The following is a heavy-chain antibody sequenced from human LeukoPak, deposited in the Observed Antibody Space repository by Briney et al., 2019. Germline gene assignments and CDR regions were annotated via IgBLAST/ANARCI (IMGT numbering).Heavy chain of an antibody. Sequence: GGSLRLSCAASGFTFSNAWMSWARQAPGEGLEWVGRIKSKTDGGTTDYAAPVKGRFTISSDDSKNTLYLQMNSLTTEDTAVYYCSRGGPGGYWGQGTLVTVSS. J-gene: IGHJ4*02. CDR2: IKSKTDGGTT. CDR1: GFTFSNAW. V-gene: IGHV3-15*01. CDR3: SRGGPGGY. D-gene: IGHD4-23*01.